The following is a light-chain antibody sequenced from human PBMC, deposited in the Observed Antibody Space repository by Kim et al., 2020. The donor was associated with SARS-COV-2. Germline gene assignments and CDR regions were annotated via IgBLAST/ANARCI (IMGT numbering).Light chain of an antibody. V-gene: IGKV3-15*01. CDR1: QSIINN. CDR2: AAS. CDR3: QQYNNWPYT. Sequence: EIVMTQSPATLSVSPGERATLSCRASQSIINNLAWYQQKPGQAPRLLIYAASTRATGIPARFSGSASGTDFTLTISGLQSEDFAVYYCQQYNNWPYTFGQGTKLEIK. J-gene: IGKJ2*01.